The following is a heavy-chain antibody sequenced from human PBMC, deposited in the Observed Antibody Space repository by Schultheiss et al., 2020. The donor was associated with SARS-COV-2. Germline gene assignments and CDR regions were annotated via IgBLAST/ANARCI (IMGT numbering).Heavy chain of an antibody. D-gene: IGHD3-10*01. V-gene: IGHV3-23*01. CDR2: VSGSGGST. CDR3: VRTILLWFGELFDFDY. Sequence: GGSLRLSCAASRFTFSFYYMSGVRQAPGKGLEWVSAVSGSGGSTYYADSVRGRFTISRDNSKNMLYLQMNTLRAEDTAVYYCVRTILLWFGELFDFDYWGQGTLVTVSS. CDR1: RFTFSFYY. J-gene: IGHJ4*02.